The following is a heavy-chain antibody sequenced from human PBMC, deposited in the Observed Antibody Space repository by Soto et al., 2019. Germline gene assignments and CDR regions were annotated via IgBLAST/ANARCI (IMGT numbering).Heavy chain of an antibody. CDR1: GYSFTSYW. V-gene: IGHV5-51*01. J-gene: IGHJ6*03. D-gene: IGHD3-10*01. CDR2: IYPGDSDT. CDR3: ARTYYYGSGTAGSEYYYYYMDV. Sequence: GESLKISCKGSGYSFTSYWIGWVRQMPGKGLEWMGIIYPGDSDTRYSPSFQGQVTISADKSISTAYLQWSSLKASDTAMYYCARTYYYGSGTAGSEYYYYYMDVWGKGTTVTVSS.